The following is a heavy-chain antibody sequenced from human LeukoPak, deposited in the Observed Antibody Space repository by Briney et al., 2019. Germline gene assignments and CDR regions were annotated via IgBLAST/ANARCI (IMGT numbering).Heavy chain of an antibody. CDR1: GFAFGHYG. CDR2: ISNDGSNI. D-gene: IGHD2-21*02. Sequence: GGSLRLSCAASGFAFGHYGMHWVRQAPGKGLEWVAVISNDGSNIYYADSVKGRFIISRDNSKNTLYLQMNSLRADDTAVYHCGKKRPGDVFEPADCWGQGSLVTVSS. CDR3: GKKRPGDVFEPADC. J-gene: IGHJ4*02. V-gene: IGHV3-30*18.